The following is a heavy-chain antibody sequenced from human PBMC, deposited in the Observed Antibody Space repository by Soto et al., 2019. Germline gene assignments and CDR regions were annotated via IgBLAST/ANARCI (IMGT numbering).Heavy chain of an antibody. CDR3: EMVDNWGTPTPGDA. CDR2: ISPYTGNT. V-gene: IGHV1-18*01. D-gene: IGHD5-12*01. Sequence: QVQLVQSGDEVKKPGASVKVSCKASGYIFVNYGIAWVRQAPGQGLEWMGWISPYTGNTHSASKVQGSLTMTTDRATSTPYMDQGCLTSDDAAVYYLEMVDNWGTPTPGDARGQAAPVTVCS. J-gene: IGHJ6*02. CDR1: GYIFVNYG.